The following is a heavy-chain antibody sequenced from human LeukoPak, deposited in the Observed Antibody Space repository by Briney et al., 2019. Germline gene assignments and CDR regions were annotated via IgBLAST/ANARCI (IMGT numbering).Heavy chain of an antibody. J-gene: IGHJ5*02. Sequence: GGSLRLSCAASGFTFSDYYMSWIRRAPGKGLEWVSYISSSGSTIYYADSVKGRFTISRDNAKNSLYLQMNSLRAEDTAVYYCARDKVQGWFDPWGQGTLVTVSS. CDR1: GFTFSDYY. CDR2: ISSSGSTI. V-gene: IGHV3-11*01. CDR3: ARDKVQGWFDP. D-gene: IGHD1-1*01.